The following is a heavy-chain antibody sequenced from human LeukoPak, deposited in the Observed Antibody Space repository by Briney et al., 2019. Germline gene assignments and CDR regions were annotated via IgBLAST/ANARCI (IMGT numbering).Heavy chain of an antibody. J-gene: IGHJ5*02. CDR2: INPSGGST. Sequence: ASVKVSCKASGYTFTSYYMHRVRQAPGQGLEWMGIINPSGGSTSYAQKFQGRVTMTRDTSTSTVYMELSSLRSEDTAVYYCARELGYCSGGSCPTDDWFDPWGQGTLVTVSS. CDR1: GYTFTSYY. V-gene: IGHV1-46*01. D-gene: IGHD2-15*01. CDR3: ARELGYCSGGSCPTDDWFDP.